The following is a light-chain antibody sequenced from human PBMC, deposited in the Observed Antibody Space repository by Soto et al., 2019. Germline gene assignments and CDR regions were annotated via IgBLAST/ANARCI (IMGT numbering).Light chain of an antibody. CDR2: GTS. Sequence: AIQMTQSPSSLSASVGDRVTITCRASQAIRTDLGWYQQRPGKAPKLLIYGTSNLPSGVPSRFSGSGSGTDFTLTFNSLQPEDFATYYCLQDYSYPRTFGQGTKVDIK. V-gene: IGKV1-6*01. J-gene: IGKJ1*01. CDR3: LQDYSYPRT. CDR1: QAIRTD.